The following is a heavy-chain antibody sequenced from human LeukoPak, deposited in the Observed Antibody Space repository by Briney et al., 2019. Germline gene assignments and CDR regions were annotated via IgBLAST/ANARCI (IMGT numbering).Heavy chain of an antibody. V-gene: IGHV4-39*07. CDR2: TYYGGTT. J-gene: IGHJ4*02. CDR1: GVSISSSSYY. Sequence: SVTLSLTCTVSGVSISSSSYYWAWIRLPSGKGLEWIGSTYYGGTTYYNPSPKSRVTMSVDTSKNQFSLKLSSVTAADTAVYYCAREFDGFDYWGQGTLVTVSS. CDR3: AREFDGFDY.